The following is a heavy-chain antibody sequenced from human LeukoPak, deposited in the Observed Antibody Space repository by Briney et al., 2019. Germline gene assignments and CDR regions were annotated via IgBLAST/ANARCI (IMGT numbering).Heavy chain of an antibody. CDR3: ARSPLLLYVTGLYYFDY. D-gene: IGHD2-21*01. J-gene: IGHJ4*02. CDR2: IYYSGTT. CDR1: SGSITSRTYS. V-gene: IGHV4-39*01. Sequence: SETLSLTCTVSSGSITSRTYSWVWIRQPPGRGLEWIGSIYYSGTTYYNPSLKSRVTISVDTSKNQFSLKLNSVTAADTAVYYCARSPLLLYVTGLYYFDYWGQGTLVTVSS.